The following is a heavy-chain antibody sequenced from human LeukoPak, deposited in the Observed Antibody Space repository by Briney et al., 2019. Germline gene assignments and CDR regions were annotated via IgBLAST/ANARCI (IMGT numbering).Heavy chain of an antibody. D-gene: IGHD1-1*01. CDR3: ARDRYLSQRYFNY. V-gene: IGHV1-69*13. CDR2: IIPIFGTA. J-gene: IGHJ4*02. Sequence: SVKVSCKASGGTFSSYTISWVRQAPGQGLEWMGGIIPIFGTAKYAQNLQGRVTITADESTSIAYMELSSLRSEDTAVYYCARDRYLSQRYFNYWGQGTLVTVSS. CDR1: GGTFSSYT.